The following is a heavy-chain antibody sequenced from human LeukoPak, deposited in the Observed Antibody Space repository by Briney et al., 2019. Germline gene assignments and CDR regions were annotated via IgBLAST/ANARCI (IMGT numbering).Heavy chain of an antibody. CDR2: IYPGDSDI. J-gene: IGHJ5*02. Sequence: GESLKISCKGSGYSFISYWIGWVRQTPGKGLEWMGIIYPGDSDIRYSPSFQGQVTISADKPISTAYLQWSSLKASDTAMYYCARHTRDCSNGVCWFDPWGQGTLVTVSS. CDR3: ARHTRDCSNGVCWFDP. D-gene: IGHD2-8*01. V-gene: IGHV5-51*01. CDR1: GYSFISYW.